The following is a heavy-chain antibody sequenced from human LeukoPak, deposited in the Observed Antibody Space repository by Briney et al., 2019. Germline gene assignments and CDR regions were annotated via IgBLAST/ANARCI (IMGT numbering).Heavy chain of an antibody. CDR3: AGVPAAIERDAFDI. CDR2: INPNSGGT. Sequence: ASVKVSCKASGYTFTGYYMHWVRQAPGQGLEWMGRINPNSGGTNYAQKLQGRVTMTTDTSTSTAYMELRSLRSDDTAVYYCAGVPAAIERDAFDIWGQGTMVTVSS. CDR1: GYTFTGYY. J-gene: IGHJ3*02. V-gene: IGHV1-2*06. D-gene: IGHD2-2*01.